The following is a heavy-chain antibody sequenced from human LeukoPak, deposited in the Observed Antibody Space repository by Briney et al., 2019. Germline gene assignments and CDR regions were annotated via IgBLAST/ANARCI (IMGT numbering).Heavy chain of an antibody. CDR1: GGSISHSY. CDR3: ARVVPTAMGWFDP. J-gene: IGHJ5*02. V-gene: IGHV4-4*07. D-gene: IGHD2-2*01. CDR2: IYTSGST. Sequence: PSETLSLTCTVSGGSISHSYWTWIRQPAGKGLEWLGRIYTSGSTNYSPPLKSRVTISIDESKNQSSLKLSSVTAADTAVYYCARVVPTAMGWFDPWGQGTLVTVSS.